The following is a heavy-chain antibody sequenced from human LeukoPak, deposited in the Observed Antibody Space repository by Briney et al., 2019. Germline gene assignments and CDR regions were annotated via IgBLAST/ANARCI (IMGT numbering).Heavy chain of an antibody. CDR3: AILTVVRSGVVDGMDV. CDR1: GFTFSSYA. D-gene: IGHD4-23*01. CDR2: ISGSGGST. V-gene: IGHV3-23*01. Sequence: PGGSLRLSCAASGFTFSSYAMSWVRQAPGKGLEWVSAISGSGGSTYYADSVKGRFTISRDNSKNTLYLQMNSLRAEDTAVYYCAILTVVRSGVVDGMDVWGQGTTVTVSS. J-gene: IGHJ6*02.